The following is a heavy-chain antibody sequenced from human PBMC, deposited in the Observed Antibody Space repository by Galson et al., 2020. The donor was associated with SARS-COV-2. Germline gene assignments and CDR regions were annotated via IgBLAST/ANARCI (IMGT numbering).Heavy chain of an antibody. CDR3: PRQGVMMILLLTVPGSFFGL. J-gene: IGHJ2*01. V-gene: IGHV4-38-2*01. CDR2: VYPSGST. D-gene: IGHD2-15*01. CDR1: GVSISTTNY. Sequence: SETLSLTCAVSGVSISTTNYWSWIRQAPGKGLEWIGSVYPSGSTYFNPSLKSRVTISLDTSKNPFSLRLTSATAADTALYYCPRQGVMMILLLTVPGSFFGLWGGGTLVTVAS.